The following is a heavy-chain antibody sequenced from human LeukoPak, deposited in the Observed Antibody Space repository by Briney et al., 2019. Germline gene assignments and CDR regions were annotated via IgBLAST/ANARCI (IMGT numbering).Heavy chain of an antibody. J-gene: IGHJ3*02. V-gene: IGHV4-4*07. CDR1: GGSISSYY. Sequence: KPSETLSLTCTVSGGSISSYYWSWIRQPAGKGLEWIGRIYTSGSTNYNPSLKSRVTMSVDTPKNQFSLKLSSVTAADTAVYYCAREAKWLPYFNDAFDIWGQGTMVTVSS. D-gene: IGHD5-12*01. CDR3: AREAKWLPYFNDAFDI. CDR2: IYTSGST.